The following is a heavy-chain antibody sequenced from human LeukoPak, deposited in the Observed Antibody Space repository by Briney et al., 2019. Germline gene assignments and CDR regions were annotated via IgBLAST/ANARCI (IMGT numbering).Heavy chain of an antibody. CDR1: GGTFTSYS. V-gene: IGHV1-69*05. D-gene: IGHD6-19*01. Sequence: GASVKVSCKASGGTFTSYSASWVRQAPGHGLEWMGGIVPIFGTTNYAEKFKGRVTMTTDESTTIVYMELSSLRSEDTAVYYCARDYSSGDTRGGFDYWGQGTLVTVSS. CDR3: ARDYSSGDTRGGFDY. J-gene: IGHJ4*02. CDR2: IVPIFGTT.